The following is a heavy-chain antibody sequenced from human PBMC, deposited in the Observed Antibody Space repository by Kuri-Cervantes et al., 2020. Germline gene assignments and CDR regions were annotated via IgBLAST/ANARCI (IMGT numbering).Heavy chain of an antibody. CDR1: GFTFSSYW. CDR3: ARDLPQAFMKWLRVSGPDAFDI. Sequence: GESLKISCAASGFTFSSYWMSWVRQAPGKGLEWVAVIWFDGSTKYYADSVKGRFTISRDNSKNTLFLQMNSLRAEDTAVYYCARDLPQAFMKWLRVSGPDAFDIWGQGTMVTVSS. V-gene: IGHV3-33*08. J-gene: IGHJ3*02. D-gene: IGHD5-12*01. CDR2: IWFDGSTK.